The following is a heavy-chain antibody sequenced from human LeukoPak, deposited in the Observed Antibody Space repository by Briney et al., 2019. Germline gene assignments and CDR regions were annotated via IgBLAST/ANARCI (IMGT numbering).Heavy chain of an antibody. J-gene: IGHJ3*02. V-gene: IGHV5-51*01. CDR2: IYPGDSDT. Sequence: GESLQISCQGSGYTFTSYWIGWVRQVPGKGLEWMGIIYPGDSDTRYSPSFQGQVTVSADKSISSAYLQWSSLKASDTAMYYCARHRDYVPDIWGQGTMVTVSS. CDR1: GYTFTSYW. CDR3: ARHRDYVPDI. D-gene: IGHD3-16*01.